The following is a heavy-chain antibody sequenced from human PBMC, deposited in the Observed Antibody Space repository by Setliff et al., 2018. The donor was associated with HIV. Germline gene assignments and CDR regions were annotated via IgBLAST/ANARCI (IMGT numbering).Heavy chain of an antibody. Sequence: GESLKISCKAVDYTFTTYWIGWVRQMPGKGLEWMGIIYPGDSDTRCSPSFQGQVTISADKSISTAYLQWSSLKASDTAMYYCASLQADAVDVWGQGTTVTVSS. CDR1: DYTFTTYW. CDR2: IYPGDSDT. CDR3: ASLQADAVDV. V-gene: IGHV5-51*01. J-gene: IGHJ6*02.